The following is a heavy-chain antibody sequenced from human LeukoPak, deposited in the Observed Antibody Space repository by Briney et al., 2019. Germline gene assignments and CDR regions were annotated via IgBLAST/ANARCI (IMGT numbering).Heavy chain of an antibody. CDR3: AKDPVIVVVITIDY. CDR1: GFTFSSYA. J-gene: IGHJ4*02. CDR2: ISGSGGST. V-gene: IGHV3-23*01. Sequence: GGSLRLSCAASGFTFSSYAMSWVRQAPGKGLEWVSAISGSGGSTYYADSVKGRFTISRDNSKNTLYLQMNSLRAEDTAVYYCAKDPVIVVVITIDYWGRGTLVTVSS. D-gene: IGHD3-22*01.